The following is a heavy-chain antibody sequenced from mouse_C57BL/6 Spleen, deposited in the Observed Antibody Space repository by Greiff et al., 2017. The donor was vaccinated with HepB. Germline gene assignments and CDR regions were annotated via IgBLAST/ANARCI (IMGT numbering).Heavy chain of an antibody. V-gene: IGHV5-17*01. CDR2: ISSGSSTI. CDR3: ARPSSFDAMDY. D-gene: IGHD1-1*01. Sequence: EVKLMESGGGLVKPGGSLKLSCAASGFTFSDYGMHWVRQAPEKGLEWVAYISSGSSTIYYADTVKGRFTISRDNAKNTLFLQMNSLRSEDTAMYYCARPSSFDAMDYWGQGTSVTVAS. J-gene: IGHJ4*01. CDR1: GFTFSDYG.